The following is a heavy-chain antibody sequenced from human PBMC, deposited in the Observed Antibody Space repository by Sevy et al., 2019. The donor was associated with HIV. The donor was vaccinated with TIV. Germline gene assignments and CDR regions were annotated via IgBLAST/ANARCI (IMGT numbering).Heavy chain of an antibody. CDR2: ISWNSGSI. Sequence: GGSLRLSCAAPGFTFDDYAMHWVRQAPGKGLEWVSGISWNSGSIGYADSVKGRFTISRDNAKNSLYLQMNSLRAEDTALYYCAKIDYYDSSGYDDAFDIWGQGTMVTVSS. CDR3: AKIDYYDSSGYDDAFDI. J-gene: IGHJ3*02. CDR1: GFTFDDYA. V-gene: IGHV3-9*01. D-gene: IGHD3-22*01.